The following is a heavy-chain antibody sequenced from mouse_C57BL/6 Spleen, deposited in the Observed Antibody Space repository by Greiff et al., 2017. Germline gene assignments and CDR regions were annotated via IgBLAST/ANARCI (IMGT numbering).Heavy chain of an antibody. V-gene: IGHV1-7*01. J-gene: IGHJ2*01. D-gene: IGHD1-1*01. CDR1: GYTFTSYW. CDR2: INPSSGYT. CDR3: AVRGLLLGCDY. Sequence: QVQLQQSGADLVKPGASVKLSCKASGYTFTSYWMHWVKQRPGQGLEWIGYINPSSGYTKYSQKFKDKATLTADKSSSTAYMQLSSLTYEDSAVYNSAVRGLLLGCDYWGQGTTLTVSS.